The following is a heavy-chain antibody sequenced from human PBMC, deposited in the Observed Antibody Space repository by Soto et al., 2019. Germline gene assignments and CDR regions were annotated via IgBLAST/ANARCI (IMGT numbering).Heavy chain of an antibody. CDR3: AKEEADCSGCSCYSSQYWYFDL. CDR1: GFTFSSYA. CDR2: LRGRGGST. D-gene: IGHD2-15*01. V-gene: IGHV3-23*01. Sequence: EVQLLESGGGLVQPGGSLSLSCAASGFTFSSYAMSWVRQAPGKGLEWFSALRGRGGSTYYADSVKGRFTISSDHSISVMYLLINSMSSEDTDVYYGAKEEADCSGCSCYSSQYWYFDLWGHGTLVTVSS. J-gene: IGHJ2*01.